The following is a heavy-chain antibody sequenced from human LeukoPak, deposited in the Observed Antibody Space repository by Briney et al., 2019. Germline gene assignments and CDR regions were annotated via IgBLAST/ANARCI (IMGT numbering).Heavy chain of an antibody. Sequence: GASVKVSCKASGYTFTGYYMHWVRQAPGQGLEWMGWINPNSGGTNYAQKFQGRVTMTRDTSISTAYMELSRLRSDDTAVYYCARDWAEGVVVPAAINYWGQGTLVTVSS. V-gene: IGHV1-2*02. CDR1: GYTFTGYY. D-gene: IGHD2-2*02. CDR2: INPNSGGT. J-gene: IGHJ4*02. CDR3: ARDWAEGVVVPAAINY.